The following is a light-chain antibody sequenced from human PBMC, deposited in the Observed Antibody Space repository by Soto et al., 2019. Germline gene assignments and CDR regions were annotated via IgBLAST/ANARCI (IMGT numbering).Light chain of an antibody. V-gene: IGKV1-33*01. CDR1: QDIRSS. Sequence: DIQMTQSPSSLSVSVGDKVTITCQASQDIRSSLNWYQQRPGKAPRLLIFGSTNLESGVPSRFSGGGSGTNFNFTISSLEPEDIATYYCQNYDMHVTFGGGTKLDFK. J-gene: IGKJ3*01. CDR2: GST. CDR3: QNYDMHVT.